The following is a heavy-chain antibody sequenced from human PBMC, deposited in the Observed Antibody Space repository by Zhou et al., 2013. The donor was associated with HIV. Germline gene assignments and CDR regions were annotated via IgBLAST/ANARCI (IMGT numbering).Heavy chain of an antibody. D-gene: IGHD6-19*01. V-gene: IGHV1-69*05. Sequence: QVQLVQSGAEVKKPGASVNVSCKASGYSFTSYYMHWVRQAPGQGLEWMGGFIPIFGTANYAQKLQGRVTITTDESTSTAYMELSSLRSEDTAVYYCARGIAVAGTVGFDYWGQGTLVTVSS. CDR1: GYSFTSYY. CDR3: ARGIAVAGTVGFDY. CDR2: FIPIFGTA. J-gene: IGHJ4*02.